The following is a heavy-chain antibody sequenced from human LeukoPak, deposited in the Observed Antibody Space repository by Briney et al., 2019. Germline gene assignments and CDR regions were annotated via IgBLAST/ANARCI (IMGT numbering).Heavy chain of an antibody. CDR3: ARVGSSGSGSYYPDY. CDR2: IYTSGST. V-gene: IGHV4-4*07. J-gene: IGHJ4*02. D-gene: IGHD3-10*01. Sequence: PSETLSLTCTVSGGSISSYYWSWIRQPAGKGLEWIGRIYTSGSTSYNPSLKSRVTMSVDTSKNQFSLKLSSVTAADTAVYCCARVGSSGSGSYYPDYWGQGTLVTVSS. CDR1: GGSISSYY.